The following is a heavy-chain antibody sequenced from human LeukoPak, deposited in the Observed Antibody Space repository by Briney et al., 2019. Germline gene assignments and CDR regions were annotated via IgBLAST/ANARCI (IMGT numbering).Heavy chain of an antibody. V-gene: IGHV3-21*01. J-gene: IGHJ1*01. CDR3: ALQEMATRYFQH. CDR1: GFTFSSYS. Sequence: GGSLRLSCAASGFTFSSYSMNWVRQDPGKGLEWVSSIGSSGNYIYYADSVKGRFTISRDNAKNSLYLQMNSLRAEDTAVYYCALQEMATRYFQHWGQGTLVTVSS. D-gene: IGHD5-24*01. CDR2: IGSSGNYI.